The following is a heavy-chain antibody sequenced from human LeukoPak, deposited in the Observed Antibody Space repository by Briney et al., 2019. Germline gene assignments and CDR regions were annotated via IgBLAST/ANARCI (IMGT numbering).Heavy chain of an antibody. CDR1: GGSFSGYY. V-gene: IGHV4-34*01. CDR3: ARGEYVVVVAATNGMDV. CDR2: INHSGST. J-gene: IGHJ6*02. D-gene: IGHD2-15*01. Sequence: PSETLSLTCAVYGGSFSGYYWSWIRQPPGKGLEWIGEINHSGSTNYNPSLKSRVTISVDTSKNQFSLKLSSVTAADTAVYYCARGEYVVVVAATNGMDVWGQGTTVTVSS.